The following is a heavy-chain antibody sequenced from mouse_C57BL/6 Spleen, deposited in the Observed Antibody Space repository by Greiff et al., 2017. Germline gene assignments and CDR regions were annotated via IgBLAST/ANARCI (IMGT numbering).Heavy chain of an antibody. CDR2: IYPRSGNT. Sequence: VKVVESGAELARPGASVKLSCKASGYTFTSYGISWVKQRTGQGLEWIGEIYPRSGNTYYNEKFKGKATLTADKSSSTAYMELRSLTSEDSAVYFCAITTVVGVDYWGQGTSVTVSS. CDR3: AITTVVGVDY. D-gene: IGHD1-1*01. CDR1: GYTFTSYG. J-gene: IGHJ4*01. V-gene: IGHV1-81*01.